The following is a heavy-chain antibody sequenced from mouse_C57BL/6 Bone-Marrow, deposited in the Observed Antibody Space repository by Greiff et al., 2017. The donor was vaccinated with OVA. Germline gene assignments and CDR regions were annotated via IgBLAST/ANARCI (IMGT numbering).Heavy chain of an antibody. CDR3: ARYGTGTFDY. J-gene: IGHJ2*01. Sequence: VQLKQSGPELVKPGASVKISCKASGYSFTGYYMNWVKQSPEKSLEWIGEINPSTGGTTYNQKFKAKATLTVDKSSSTAYMQLKSLTSEDSAVYYCARYGTGTFDYWGQGTTLTVSS. CDR1: GYSFTGYY. V-gene: IGHV1-42*01. CDR2: INPSTGGT. D-gene: IGHD4-1*01.